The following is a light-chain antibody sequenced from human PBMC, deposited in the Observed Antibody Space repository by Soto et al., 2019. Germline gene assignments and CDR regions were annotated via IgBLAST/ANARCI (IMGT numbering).Light chain of an antibody. CDR1: HRVSSY. V-gene: IGKV3-15*01. Sequence: EIVMTQSPATLSVSPGERATLSCRASHRVSSYLAWYQQKPGQATRLLIYGASTRATGIPARFSGSVSGTEFTLTISSLQSEDFAVYYCQQYNNWPLTFGAGTKVEIK. J-gene: IGKJ4*01. CDR2: GAS. CDR3: QQYNNWPLT.